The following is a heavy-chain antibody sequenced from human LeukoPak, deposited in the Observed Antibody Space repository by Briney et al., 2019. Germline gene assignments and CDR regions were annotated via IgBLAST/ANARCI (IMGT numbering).Heavy chain of an antibody. CDR1: GFTFSSYS. J-gene: IGHJ6*02. V-gene: IGHV3-48*01. CDR2: ISSSSSTI. D-gene: IGHD3-22*01. CDR3: ARVPLRYYDSSGYYRYYYYGMDV. Sequence: GGSLRLSCAASGFTFSSYSMNWVRQAPGKGLEWVSYISSSSSTIYYADSVKGRSTISRDNAKNSLYLQMNSLRAEDTAVYYCARVPLRYYDSSGYYRYYYYGMDVWGQGTTVTVSS.